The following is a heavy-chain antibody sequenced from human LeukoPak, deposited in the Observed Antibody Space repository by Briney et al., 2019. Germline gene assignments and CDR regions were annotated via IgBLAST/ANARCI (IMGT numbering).Heavy chain of an antibody. V-gene: IGHV3-23*01. CDR3: TKDGGRTIMAVAASHY. Sequence: GGSLRLSCAASGFTFSSYAMSWVRQAPGKGLEWVSGISGRGDSTYYADSVKGRFTISRDNSKNTLYLQMNSLRAEDTAVYYCTKDGGRTIMAVAASHYWGQGTLVTVSS. J-gene: IGHJ4*02. CDR2: ISGRGDST. CDR1: GFTFSSYA. D-gene: IGHD2-15*01.